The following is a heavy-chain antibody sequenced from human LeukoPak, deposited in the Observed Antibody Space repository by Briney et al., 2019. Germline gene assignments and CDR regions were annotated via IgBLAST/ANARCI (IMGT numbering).Heavy chain of an antibody. CDR2: IYYSGST. CDR1: GFTFRKAW. D-gene: IGHD5-24*01. J-gene: IGHJ4*02. Sequence: PGGSLRLACAASGFTFRKAWMNWVRQAPGKGLEWVGYIYYSGSTKYNPSLKSRVSISVDTSKNQFSLKLSSVTAADTAVYYCARGAGAGYNLQPFDYWGQGTLVTVSS. CDR3: ARGAGAGYNLQPFDY. V-gene: IGHV4-59*08.